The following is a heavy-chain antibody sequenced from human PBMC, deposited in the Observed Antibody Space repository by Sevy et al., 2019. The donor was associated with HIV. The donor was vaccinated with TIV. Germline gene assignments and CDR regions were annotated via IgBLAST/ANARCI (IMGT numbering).Heavy chain of an antibody. CDR2: IYYNGHI. V-gene: IGHV4-59*08. CDR3: AGENAWGRGYS. D-gene: IGHD1-26*01. J-gene: IGHJ4*02. CDR1: GGSITSLY. Sequence: SETLSLTCTVSGGSITSLYWNWIRQPPGKGLEWIEKIYYNGHINYNPSLKSRVTLSLDTSKNQFSLRLSSVTAADTAMYYCAGENAWGRGYSWGQGTLVTVSS.